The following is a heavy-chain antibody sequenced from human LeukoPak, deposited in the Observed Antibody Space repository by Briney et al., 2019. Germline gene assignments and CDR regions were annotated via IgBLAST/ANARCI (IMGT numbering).Heavy chain of an antibody. D-gene: IGHD4-17*01. CDR3: ARYEYGDYVLDY. CDR1: GGSISSSSYY. V-gene: IGHV4-39*01. Sequence: PSETLSLTCTVSGGSISSSSYYWGWIRQPPGTGLEWIGSIYYSGSTYYNPSLKSRVTISVDTSKNQFSLKLSSVTAADTAVYYCARYEYGDYVLDYWGQGTLVTVSS. J-gene: IGHJ4*02. CDR2: IYYSGST.